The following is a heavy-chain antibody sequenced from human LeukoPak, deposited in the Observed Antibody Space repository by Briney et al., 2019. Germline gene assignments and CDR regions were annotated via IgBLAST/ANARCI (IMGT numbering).Heavy chain of an antibody. CDR2: IYTSGST. V-gene: IGHV4-4*07. CDR3: ARETSVTTVFFHYYYYMDV. Sequence: SETLSLTCTVAGYSIRSGYYWSWIRQPAGKGLEWIRRIYTSGSTNYNPSLKSRVTMSVDTSKNQFSLKLSSVTAADTAVYYCARETSVTTVFFHYYYYMDVWGKGTTVTISS. D-gene: IGHD4-17*01. CDR1: GYSIRSGYY. J-gene: IGHJ6*03.